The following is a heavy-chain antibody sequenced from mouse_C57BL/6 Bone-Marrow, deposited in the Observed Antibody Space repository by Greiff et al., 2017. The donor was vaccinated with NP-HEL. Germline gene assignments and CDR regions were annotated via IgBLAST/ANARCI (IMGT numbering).Heavy chain of an antibody. Sequence: DVKLVESGGGLVQPGGSLKLSCAASGFTFSDYYMYWVRQTPEKRLEWVAYISNGGGSTYYPDTVKGRFTISRDNAKNTLYLQMSRLKSEDTAMYYCASPNWGPAMDYWGQGTSVTVSS. D-gene: IGHD4-1*01. CDR1: GFTFSDYY. V-gene: IGHV5-12*01. J-gene: IGHJ4*01. CDR2: ISNGGGST. CDR3: ASPNWGPAMDY.